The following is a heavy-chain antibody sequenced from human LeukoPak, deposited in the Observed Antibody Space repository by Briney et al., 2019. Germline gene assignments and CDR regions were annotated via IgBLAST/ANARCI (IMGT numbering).Heavy chain of an antibody. CDR1: GGSISSYY. V-gene: IGHV4-4*07. CDR3: ARAVGPSTVTTYYFDY. CDR2: IYTSGST. D-gene: IGHD4-17*01. J-gene: IGHJ4*02. Sequence: PSETLSLTCTVSGGSISSYYWSWIQQPAGKGLEWIGRIYTSGSTNYNPSLKSRVTMSVDTSKNQFSLKLSSVTAADTAVYYCARAVGPSTVTTYYFDYWGQGTLVTVSS.